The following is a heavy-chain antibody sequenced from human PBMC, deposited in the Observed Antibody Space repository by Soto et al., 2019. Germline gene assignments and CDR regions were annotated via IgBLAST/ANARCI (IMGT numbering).Heavy chain of an antibody. V-gene: IGHV1-69*13. CDR3: AREVDYGDYVDY. D-gene: IGHD4-17*01. CDR1: GGTFSSYA. J-gene: IGHJ4*02. CDR2: IIPIFGTA. Sequence: SVKVSCKASGGTFSSYAISWVRQAPGQGLEWMGGIIPIFGTANYAQKFQGRVTITADESTSTAYMELSSLRSEDTAVYYCAREVDYGDYVDYWGQGTLVTVSS.